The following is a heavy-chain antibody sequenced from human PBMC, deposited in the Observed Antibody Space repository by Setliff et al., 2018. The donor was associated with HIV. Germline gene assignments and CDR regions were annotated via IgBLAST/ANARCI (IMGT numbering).Heavy chain of an antibody. D-gene: IGHD3-10*01. CDR3: ARWSGSGSYANYYYYGMDV. V-gene: IGHV3-20*04. CDR1: GFTFDDYG. CDR2: INWNGGST. J-gene: IGHJ6*02. Sequence: RPGGSLRLSCVASGFTFDDYGMSWVRQAPGKGLEWVSGINWNGGSTGYADSVEGRFTISRDNAKNSLYLQMNSLRAEDTALYYCARWSGSGSYANYYYYGMDVWGQGTTVTVSS.